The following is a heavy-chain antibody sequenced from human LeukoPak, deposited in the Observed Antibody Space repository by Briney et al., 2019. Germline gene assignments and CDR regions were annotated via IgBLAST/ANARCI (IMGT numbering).Heavy chain of an antibody. V-gene: IGHV1-46*01. CDR2: INPSSGST. D-gene: IGHD6-19*01. Sequence: GASVKVSCKASGYTFTSYYMHWVRQAPGQGLEWMGIINPSSGSTSYAQNFQGRVTMTRDTSSSTVNMELSSLRSEDTAVYYCAKVVAGRYQDYWGQGTLVSVSS. CDR1: GYTFTSYY. CDR3: AKVVAGRYQDY. J-gene: IGHJ4*02.